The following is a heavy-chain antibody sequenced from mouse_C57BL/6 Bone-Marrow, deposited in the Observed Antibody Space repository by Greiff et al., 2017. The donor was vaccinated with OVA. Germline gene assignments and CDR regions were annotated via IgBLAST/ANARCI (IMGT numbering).Heavy chain of an antibody. J-gene: IGHJ2*01. V-gene: IGHV1-81*01. CDR1: GYTFTSYG. Sequence: QVQLKQSGAELARPGASVKLSCKASGYTFTSYGISWVKQRTGQGLEWIGEIYPRSGNTYYNEKFKGKATLTADKSSSTAYMELRSLTSEDSAVYFCAREERAYFDYWGQGTTLTVSS. D-gene: IGHD3-3*01. CDR2: IYPRSGNT. CDR3: AREERAYFDY.